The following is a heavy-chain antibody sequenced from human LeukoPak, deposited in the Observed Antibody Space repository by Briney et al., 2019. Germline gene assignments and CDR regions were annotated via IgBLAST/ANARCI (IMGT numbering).Heavy chain of an antibody. D-gene: IGHD3-22*01. CDR3: AKGLKPGYDSSGLDY. J-gene: IGHJ4*02. V-gene: IGHV3-30*18. CDR1: GFTFSSYG. CDR2: ISYDGSNK. Sequence: GGSLRLSCAASGFTFSSYGMHWVRQAPGKGLEWVAVISYDGSNKYYADSVKGRFTISRDNSKNTLYLQMNSLRAEDTAVYYCAKGLKPGYDSSGLDYWGQGTLVTVSS.